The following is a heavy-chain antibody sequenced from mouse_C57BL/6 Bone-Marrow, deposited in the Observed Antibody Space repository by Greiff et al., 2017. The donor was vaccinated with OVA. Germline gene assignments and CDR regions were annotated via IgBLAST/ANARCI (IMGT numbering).Heavy chain of an antibody. CDR3: ARRYYGSSSYWYFDV. CDR2: FTMYSDAT. Sequence: LKESGAELVRPGSSVKLSCKDSYFAFMASAMHWVKQRPGHGLEWIGSFTMYSDATEYSENFKGKATLTANTSSSTAYMELSSLTSEDSAVYYCARRYYGSSSYWYFDVWGTGTTVTVSS. D-gene: IGHD1-1*01. CDR1: YFAFMASA. J-gene: IGHJ1*03. V-gene: IGHV1-49*01.